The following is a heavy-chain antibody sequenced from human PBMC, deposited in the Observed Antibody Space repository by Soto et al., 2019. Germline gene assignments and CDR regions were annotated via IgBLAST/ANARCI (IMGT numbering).Heavy chain of an antibody. J-gene: IGHJ6*02. CDR1: GLTLSRYW. CDR2: INQDGSDK. CDR3: ARGHYGMED. V-gene: IGHV3-7*05. Sequence: GGSLRLSCAVSGLTLSRYWMSWVRQAPGKGLEWVANINQDGSDKNHLDSVKGRFTVSRDNAKNSLYLQMNGLRVEDTAVYFCARGHYGMEDWGQGTTVTVSS.